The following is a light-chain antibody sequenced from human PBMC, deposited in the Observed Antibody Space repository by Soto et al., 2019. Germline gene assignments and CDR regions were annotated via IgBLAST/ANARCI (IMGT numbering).Light chain of an antibody. CDR3: QQYGSSPT. Sequence: IVTTQYPATLSVSPGEGVPLSCRASQSVSSSYLAWYQQKHGQAPRLLIYGASSRATGTPDRFSGSGAGTDFTLTISRLEPEDFAVYYCQQYGSSPTFGQGTKVDIK. V-gene: IGKV3-20*01. CDR2: GAS. CDR1: QSVSSSY. J-gene: IGKJ1*01.